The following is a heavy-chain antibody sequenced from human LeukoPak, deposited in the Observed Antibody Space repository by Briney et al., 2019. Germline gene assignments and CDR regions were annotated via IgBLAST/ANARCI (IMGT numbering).Heavy chain of an antibody. D-gene: IGHD3-16*01. J-gene: IGHJ4*02. V-gene: IGHV3-15*01. CDR3: AKDPDLGPDLFDY. CDR2: IKSKTNGGTT. CDR1: GFTFSNAW. Sequence: PGGTLRLSCVASGFTFSNAWMSWVRQAPGKGLEWVGRIKSKTNGGTTDYAAPVKGRFTISRDDSKNTLYLQMNSLRAEDTAVYYCAKDPDLGPDLFDYWGQGTLVTVSS.